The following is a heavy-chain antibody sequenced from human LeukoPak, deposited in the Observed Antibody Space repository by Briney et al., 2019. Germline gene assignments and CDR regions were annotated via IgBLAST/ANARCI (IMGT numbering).Heavy chain of an antibody. CDR3: AREDCSSTSCLTRNWFDP. CDR2: IWYDGSDK. V-gene: IGHV3-33*01. D-gene: IGHD2-2*01. CDR1: GLTFNSYG. J-gene: IGHJ5*02. Sequence: GRSLRLSCAASGLTFNSYGMHWVRQAPGKGLEWVAVIWYDGSDKYYADSVKGRFTISRDNSKNTLYLQMNSLRAEDTAVYYCAREDCSSTSCLTRNWFDPWGQGTLVTVSS.